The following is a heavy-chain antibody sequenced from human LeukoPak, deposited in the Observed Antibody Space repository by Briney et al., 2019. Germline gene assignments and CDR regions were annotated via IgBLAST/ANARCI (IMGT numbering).Heavy chain of an antibody. J-gene: IGHJ4*02. Sequence: PSETLSLTCTVSGGSISNYSWSWIRQPPGKGLEWIGYIYHSGSTYYNPSLKSRVTISVDRSKNQFSLKLSSVTAADTAVYYCARTTKDYYDSSGFFDYWGQGTLVTVSS. CDR2: IYHSGST. CDR3: ARTTKDYYDSSGFFDY. V-gene: IGHV4-30-2*01. D-gene: IGHD3-22*01. CDR1: GGSISNYS.